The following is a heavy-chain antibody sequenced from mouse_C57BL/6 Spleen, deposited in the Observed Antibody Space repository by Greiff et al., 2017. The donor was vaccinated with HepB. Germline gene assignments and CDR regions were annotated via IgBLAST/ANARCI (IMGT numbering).Heavy chain of an antibody. D-gene: IGHD1-1*01. J-gene: IGHJ2*01. V-gene: IGHV1-64*01. CDR2: IHPNSGST. Sequence: VQLQQSGAELVKPGASVKLSCKASGYTFTSYWMHWVKQRPGQGLEWIGMIHPNSGSTNYNEKFKSKATLTVDKSSSTAYMQLSSLTSEDAAVYYCARRALTYGSSYNYFDYWGQGTTLTVSS. CDR3: ARRALTYGSSYNYFDY. CDR1: GYTFTSYW.